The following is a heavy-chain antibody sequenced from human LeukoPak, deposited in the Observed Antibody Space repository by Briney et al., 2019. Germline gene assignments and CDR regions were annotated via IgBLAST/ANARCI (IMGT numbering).Heavy chain of an antibody. D-gene: IGHD3-10*01. Sequence: ASVKVSCKASGYTFTSYGISWVRQAPGQGLEWMGWISAYNGNTNYAQKLQGRVTMTTDTSTSTAYMELRSLRSDDTAVYYCARAFFYGSGSYYSLDYWGQGTLVTVSS. CDR2: ISAYNGNT. V-gene: IGHV1-18*01. CDR1: GYTFTSYG. J-gene: IGHJ4*02. CDR3: ARAFFYGSGSYYSLDY.